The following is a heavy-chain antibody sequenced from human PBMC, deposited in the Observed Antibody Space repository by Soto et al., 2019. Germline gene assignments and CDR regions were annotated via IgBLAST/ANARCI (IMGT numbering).Heavy chain of an antibody. CDR3: ARDPDSSGYSDAFDI. CDR1: GYTFTSYG. J-gene: IGHJ3*02. V-gene: IGHV1-18*01. CDR2: ISAYNGNT. D-gene: IGHD3-22*01. Sequence: ASVKVSCTASGYTFTSYGISWVRQAPGQGLEWMGWISAYNGNTNYAQKLQGRVTMTTDTSTSTAYMELRSLRSDDTAVYYCARDPDSSGYSDAFDIWGQGTMVTVSS.